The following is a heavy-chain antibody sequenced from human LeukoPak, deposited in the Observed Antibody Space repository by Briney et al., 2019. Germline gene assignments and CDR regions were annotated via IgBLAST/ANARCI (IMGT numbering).Heavy chain of an antibody. CDR2: IIPSLGIA. V-gene: IGHV1-69*04. CDR3: ARGMREVGATYYYYYGMDV. D-gene: IGHD1-26*01. CDR1: GGTFSSYA. Sequence: SVKVSCKASGGTFSSYAISWVRQAPGQGLEWMGRIIPSLGIANYAQKFQGRVTITADKSTSTAYMELSSLRSEDTAVYYCARGMREVGATYYYYYGMDVWGQGTTVTVSS. J-gene: IGHJ6*02.